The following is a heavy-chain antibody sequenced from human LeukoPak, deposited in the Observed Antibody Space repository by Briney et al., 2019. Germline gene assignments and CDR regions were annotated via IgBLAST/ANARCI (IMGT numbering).Heavy chain of an antibody. V-gene: IGHV3-21*01. CDR1: GFTLSSYS. D-gene: IGHD2-15*01. CDR2: ISSSSSYI. J-gene: IGHJ3*02. Sequence: GGSLRLSCAASGFTLSSYSMNWVRQAPGKGLEWVSSISSSSSYIYYADSVKGRFTISRDNAKNSLYLQMNSLRAEDTAVYYCARYCSGGSCYSGGAFDIWGQGTMVTVSS. CDR3: ARYCSGGSCYSGGAFDI.